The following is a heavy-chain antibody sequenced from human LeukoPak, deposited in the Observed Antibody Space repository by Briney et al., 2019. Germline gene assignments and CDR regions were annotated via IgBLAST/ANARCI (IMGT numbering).Heavy chain of an antibody. V-gene: IGHV1-69*01. D-gene: IGHD2-15*01. J-gene: IGHJ4*02. CDR2: IIPIFGTA. CDR1: GGTFSSYA. Sequence: ASVKVSCKASGGTFSSYAISWVRQATGQGLEWMGGIIPIFGTANYAQKFQGRVTITADESTSTAYMELSRLRSDDTAVYYRASGVYCSGGSCFDYWGQGTLVTVSS. CDR3: ASGVYCSGGSCFDY.